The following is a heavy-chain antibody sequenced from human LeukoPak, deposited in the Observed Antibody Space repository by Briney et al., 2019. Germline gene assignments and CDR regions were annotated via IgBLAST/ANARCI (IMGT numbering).Heavy chain of an antibody. CDR1: GFTFSSYG. V-gene: IGHV3-30*18. CDR3: AKSRSDILTGYYGPFDY. Sequence: GRSLRLSCAASGFTFSSYGMHWVRQAPSKGLEWVAVISYDGSNKYYADSVKGRFTISRDNSKNTLYLQMNSLRAEDTAVYYCAKSRSDILTGYYGPFDYWGQGTLVTVSS. J-gene: IGHJ4*02. CDR2: ISYDGSNK. D-gene: IGHD3-9*01.